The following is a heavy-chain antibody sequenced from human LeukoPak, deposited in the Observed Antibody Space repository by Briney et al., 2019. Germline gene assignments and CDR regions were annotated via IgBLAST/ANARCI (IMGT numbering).Heavy chain of an antibody. CDR1: GFTFSNSA. D-gene: IGHD6-19*01. CDR2: LSGSGITT. CDR3: AKGIYSSGWSYFDY. J-gene: IGHJ4*01. Sequence: GGSLRLSCAASGFTFSNSAMSWVRQAPGKGLEWVSTLSGSGITTYYADSVRGRFTISRDNSKNTLYLQMNSLRAEDTAVYYCAKGIYSSGWSYFDYWGHGTLVTVSS. V-gene: IGHV3-23*01.